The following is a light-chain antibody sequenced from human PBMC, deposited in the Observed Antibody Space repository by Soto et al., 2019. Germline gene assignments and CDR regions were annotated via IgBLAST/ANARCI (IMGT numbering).Light chain of an antibody. J-gene: IGLJ1*01. Sequence: QSALTQPASVSGSPGQSITISCTGTSSDVGGYNYVSWYQQHPGKAPKLMIYEVSNRPSGVSNRFSGSKSGNTASLTISGLQAEDEADYYCSSYTSSSTPYVFGTGTNFTVL. CDR3: SSYTSSSTPYV. CDR1: SSDVGGYNY. CDR2: EVS. V-gene: IGLV2-14*01.